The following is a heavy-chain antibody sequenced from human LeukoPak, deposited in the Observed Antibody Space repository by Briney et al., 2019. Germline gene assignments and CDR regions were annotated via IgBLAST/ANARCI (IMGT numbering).Heavy chain of an antibody. CDR3: ARGPYYYDSSGYYHDY. CDR2: MNPNSGNT. Sequence: GASVKVSCKASGYTFTSYDINWVRQATGQGLEWMGWMNPNSGNTGYAQKFQGKVTMTRNTSISTAYMELSSLRSEDTAVYYCARGPYYYDSSGYYHDYWGQGTLVTVSS. CDR1: GYTFTSYD. V-gene: IGHV1-8*01. J-gene: IGHJ4*02. D-gene: IGHD3-22*01.